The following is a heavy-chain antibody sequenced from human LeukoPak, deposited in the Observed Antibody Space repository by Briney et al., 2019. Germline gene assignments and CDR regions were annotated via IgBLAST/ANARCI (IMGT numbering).Heavy chain of an antibody. J-gene: IGHJ5*02. D-gene: IGHD1-7*01. CDR3: ARDRGITGTTWFDP. Sequence: GGSLRLSCAASGFTFSSYSMNWVRQAPGKGLEWVSYISSSSTIYYADSVKGRFTISRDNAKNSLYLQMNSLRAEDTAVYYCARDRGITGTTWFDPWGQGTLVTVSS. CDR1: GFTFSSYS. V-gene: IGHV3-48*01. CDR2: ISSSSTI.